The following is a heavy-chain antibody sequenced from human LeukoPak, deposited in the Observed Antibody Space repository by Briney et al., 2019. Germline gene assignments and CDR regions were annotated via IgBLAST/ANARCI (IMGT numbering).Heavy chain of an antibody. CDR2: IWYDGSNK. D-gene: IGHD1-14*01. CDR3: AKGTGHYYYYMDV. J-gene: IGHJ6*03. CDR1: GFTFSSYG. Sequence: GRSLRLSCAASGFTFSSYGMHWVRQAPGKGLEWVALIWYDGSNKYYADSVKGRFTISRDNSKNTLHLQMNSLRAEDTAVYYCAKGTGHYYYYMDVWGKGTTVTVSS. V-gene: IGHV3-33*06.